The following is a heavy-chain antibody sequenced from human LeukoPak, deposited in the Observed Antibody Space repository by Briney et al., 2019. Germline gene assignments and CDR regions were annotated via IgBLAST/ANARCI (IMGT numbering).Heavy chain of an antibody. Sequence: ASVKVSCKASGGTFSSYAISWVRQAPGQRLEWMGWINGGNGNTKYSQKFQGRVTITRDTSASTAYMELSSLTSEDTAVYYCARPTAGYYDSSGFFDYWGQGTLVTVSS. V-gene: IGHV1-3*01. D-gene: IGHD3-22*01. CDR2: INGGNGNT. CDR1: GGTFSSYA. CDR3: ARPTAGYYDSSGFFDY. J-gene: IGHJ4*02.